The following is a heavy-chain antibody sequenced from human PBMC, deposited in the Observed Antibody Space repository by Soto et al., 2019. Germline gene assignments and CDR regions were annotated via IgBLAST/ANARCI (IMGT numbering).Heavy chain of an antibody. V-gene: IGHV1-24*01. CDR1: GYTLTELS. CDR2: FDPEDGET. D-gene: IGHD2-8*01. J-gene: IGHJ3*02. CDR3: ATEARYCTNGVCYGSFYAFEI. Sequence: ASVKVSCKVSGYTLTELSMHWVRQAPGKGLEWMGGFDPEDGETIYAQKFQGRVTMTEDTSTDTAYMELSSLRSEDTAVYYCATEARYCTNGVCYGSFYAFEIWGQGTMVTVSS.